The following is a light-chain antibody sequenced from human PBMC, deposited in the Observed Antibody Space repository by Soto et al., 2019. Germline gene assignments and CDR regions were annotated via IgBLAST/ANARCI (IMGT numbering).Light chain of an antibody. J-gene: IGLJ2*01. V-gene: IGLV2-8*01. CDR1: SSEVGGYHF. CDR3: SSYAGSNIVV. Sequence: QAALTPPPSAPGSPGQSVTISCTGTSSEVGGYHFVSWDQQHPGKPPKLMIYEVSERPSGVPDRFSGSKSGNTASLTVSGLQAEDEADYYSSSYAGSNIVVFGGGTKVTVL. CDR2: EVS.